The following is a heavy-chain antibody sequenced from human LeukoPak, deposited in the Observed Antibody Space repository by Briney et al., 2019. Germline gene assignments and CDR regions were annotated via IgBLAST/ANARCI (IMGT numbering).Heavy chain of an antibody. V-gene: IGHV4-34*01. CDR3: ANIYYERGFDY. Sequence: SETLSLTCAVYGGSFSGYYWSWIRQPPGKGLEWIGEINHSGSTNYNPSLKSRVTISVDTSKNQFSLKLSPVTAADTAVYYCANIYYERGFDYWGQGTLVTVSS. D-gene: IGHD3-10*02. CDR1: GGSFSGYY. CDR2: INHSGST. J-gene: IGHJ4*02.